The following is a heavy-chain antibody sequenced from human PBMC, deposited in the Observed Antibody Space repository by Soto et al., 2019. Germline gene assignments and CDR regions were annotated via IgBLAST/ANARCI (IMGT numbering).Heavy chain of an antibody. CDR3: ARGVDAVVDV. D-gene: IGHD2-15*01. J-gene: IGHJ6*02. V-gene: IGHV1-8*01. Sequence: QVQLVQSGAEMTKPGASVKVSCKASGYTFTSYDINWVRQATGQGLEWMGWMSPNSGATGYAQKFQGRVTMTRDTSISTAYMELSNLRSEDTAIYYCARGVDAVVDVWGQGSTVTVSS. CDR2: MSPNSGAT. CDR1: GYTFTSYD.